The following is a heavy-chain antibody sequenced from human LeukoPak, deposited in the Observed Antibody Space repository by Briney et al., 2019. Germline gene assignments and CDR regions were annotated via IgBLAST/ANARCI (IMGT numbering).Heavy chain of an antibody. Sequence: SETLSLTCTVSGGSISSYYWSWIRQPPGKGLEWIGHIYYSGSTNYNPSLKSRVSISADTSGNEFSLRLKSVTAADTGVYYCASHDYGMAFDYWGQGTLVTASS. D-gene: IGHD4-17*01. V-gene: IGHV4-59*01. CDR3: ASHDYGMAFDY. J-gene: IGHJ4*02. CDR1: GGSISSYY. CDR2: IYYSGST.